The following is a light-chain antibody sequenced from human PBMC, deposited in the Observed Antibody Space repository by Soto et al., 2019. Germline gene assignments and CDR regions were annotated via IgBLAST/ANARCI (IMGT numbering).Light chain of an antibody. J-gene: IGKJ4*01. V-gene: IGKV3-20*01. CDR3: QQYDTSPPGVT. Sequence: EIVLMQSPGTLSLSPGERATLSCRASRIVSTNYLAWYQQKPGQAPRLLIGATSSRAAGIPDRFSGSGSGTDFTLTISRLEPEDFAVYYCQQYDTSPPGVTFGGGTKVDIK. CDR1: RIVSTNY. CDR2: ATS.